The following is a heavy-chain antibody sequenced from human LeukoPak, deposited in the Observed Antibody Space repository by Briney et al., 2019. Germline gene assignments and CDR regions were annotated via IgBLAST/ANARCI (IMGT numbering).Heavy chain of an antibody. CDR1: GGSISSNSDY. Sequence: SETLSLTCSVSGGSISSNSDYWGWIRQPPGKGLEWIGSIYHGGNTFYTPSLKSRVTISIDTSKSQFSLRLNSVTAADTAVYYCARDTQIFPPILNYHYYGIDVWGQGTTVTVSS. CDR2: IYHGGNT. V-gene: IGHV4-39*07. J-gene: IGHJ6*02. CDR3: ARDTQIFPPILNYHYYGIDV.